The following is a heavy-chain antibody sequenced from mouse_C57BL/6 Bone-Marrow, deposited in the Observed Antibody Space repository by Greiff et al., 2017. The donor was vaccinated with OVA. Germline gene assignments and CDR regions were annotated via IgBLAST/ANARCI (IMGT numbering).Heavy chain of an antibody. J-gene: IGHJ2*01. CDR1: GYTFTSYW. Sequence: QVQLQQPGAELVKPGASVKLSCKASGYTFTSYWMQWVKQRPGQGLEWIGEIDPYASYTNYNQKFKGKATLTVDTYSSTAYLQLSSLTSEDSADYYCTTDSASYHDNWGQGTALTVSS. CDR2: IDPYASYT. V-gene: IGHV1-50*01. D-gene: IGHD3-2*02. CDR3: TTDSASYHDN.